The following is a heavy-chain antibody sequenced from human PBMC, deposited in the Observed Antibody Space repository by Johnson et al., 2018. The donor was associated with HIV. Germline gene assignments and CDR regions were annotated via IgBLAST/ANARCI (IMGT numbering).Heavy chain of an antibody. CDR3: ARDREDGLDAFDI. CDR2: IRYDGTNK. J-gene: IGHJ3*02. D-gene: IGHD5-24*01. V-gene: IGHV3-30*02. CDR1: GFTFSSYD. Sequence: QVQLVESGGGVVQPGGSLRLSCAASGFTFSSYDIHWVRQAPGKGLEWVAFIRYDGTNKYHADSVKGRFTISRDNSKNTLYLQMNSLRAEDTAVYYCARDREDGLDAFDIWGQGTMVTVSS.